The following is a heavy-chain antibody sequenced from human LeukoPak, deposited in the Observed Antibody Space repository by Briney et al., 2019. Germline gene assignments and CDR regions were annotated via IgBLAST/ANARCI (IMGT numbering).Heavy chain of an antibody. CDR1: GFTFSSYW. V-gene: IGHV3-7*01. Sequence: QAGGSLRLSCAASGFTFSSYWMSWVRQAPGKGLEWVANINQDVSEKYYMDSVKGRFTISRDNTKNSLYLQMNNLRAEGTAVYYCARHDAGHWDYWGQGTLVTVSS. J-gene: IGHJ4*02. CDR3: ARHDAGHWDY. CDR2: INQDVSEK. D-gene: IGHD2-8*01.